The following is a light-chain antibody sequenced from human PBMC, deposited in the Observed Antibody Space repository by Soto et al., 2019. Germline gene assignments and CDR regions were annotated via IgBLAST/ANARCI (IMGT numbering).Light chain of an antibody. J-gene: IGKJ3*01. CDR2: WAS. CDR3: QQYYSSPFT. Sequence: DIVMTQSPDSLAVALGERVTVNCKSSRSILSSSNNKNYLAWYQQKPGQPPRLLIYWASTRQSGVPERFSGSGSGTDFTLTISSLQAEDVGVYYCQQYYSSPFTFGPGTKVDIK. CDR1: RSILSSSNNKNY. V-gene: IGKV4-1*01.